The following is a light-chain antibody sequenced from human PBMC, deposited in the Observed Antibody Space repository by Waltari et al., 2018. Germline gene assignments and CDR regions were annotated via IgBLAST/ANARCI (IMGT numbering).Light chain of an antibody. Sequence: VMTQTPLSLSVTPGQPASISCSSSRSLIYSDGNSYLNWFHQRPGQSPRRLIYKVSNRDSGVPDRFSGSGSGTNFTLKISRVEAEDVGVYYGMQGTYWRTFGQGTKVEIK. CDR2: KVS. CDR1: RSLIYSDGNSY. J-gene: IGKJ1*01. CDR3: MQGTYWRT. V-gene: IGKV2-30*01.